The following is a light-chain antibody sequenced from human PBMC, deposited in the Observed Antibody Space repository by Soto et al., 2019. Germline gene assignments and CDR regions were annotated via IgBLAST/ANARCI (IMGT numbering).Light chain of an antibody. Sequence: DIQMTQSPSSLSASVGDGVSITCRASQGIANYLAWYQLKPGKAPKLLIYAASALQSGVPSRFSGSGSGTDFTLTINSLQPEDVATYYCQKYNSAPLTFGGGTRVEIK. CDR2: AAS. V-gene: IGKV1-27*01. CDR1: QGIANY. CDR3: QKYNSAPLT. J-gene: IGKJ4*01.